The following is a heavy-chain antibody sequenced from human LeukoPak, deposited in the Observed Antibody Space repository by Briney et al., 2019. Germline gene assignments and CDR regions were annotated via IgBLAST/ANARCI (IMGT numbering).Heavy chain of an antibody. Sequence: GGSLRLSCIASGFTFGDYAMSWVRQAPGKGLEWVGFIRSKAYGGTTEYAASVKGRFTISRDDSKSIAYLQMNSLKTEDSAVYYCTRDQGIPGVTPREYFDYWGQGTLVTVSS. CDR1: GFTFGDYA. V-gene: IGHV3-49*04. D-gene: IGHD2-2*01. CDR3: TRDQGIPGVTPREYFDY. CDR2: IRSKAYGGTT. J-gene: IGHJ4*02.